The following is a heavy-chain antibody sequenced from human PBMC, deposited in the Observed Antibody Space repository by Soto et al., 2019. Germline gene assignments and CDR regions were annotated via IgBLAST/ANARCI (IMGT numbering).Heavy chain of an antibody. J-gene: IGHJ6*01. CDR3: AREDSNGCSGESLDV. V-gene: IGHV4-34*01. CDR2: LDQSGGT. CDR1: GFTFSSYS. Sequence: GSRRLSCAASGFTFSSYSMNWIRQSPGKGLEWIGELDQSGGTNYNPSLKSRAIISDDTSKNQFSLTLTSVTAADTAVYYCAREDSNGCSGESLDVRRQGTTVSGSS. D-gene: IGHD3-22*01.